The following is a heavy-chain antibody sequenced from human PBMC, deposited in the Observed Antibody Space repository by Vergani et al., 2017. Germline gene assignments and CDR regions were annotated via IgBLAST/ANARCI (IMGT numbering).Heavy chain of an antibody. CDR2: ISGSGGRT. Sequence: EVQLLESGGGLVQPGGSLRLSCAASGFTFSSYAMSWVRQAPGKGLEWVSAISGSGGRTYYADSVTGRFTISRDNSKNTLYLQMNSLRAEDTAVYYCATDFGXFWSGYYKGPNYYYGMDVWGQGTTVTVSS. V-gene: IGHV3-23*01. CDR1: GFTFSSYA. J-gene: IGHJ6*02. CDR3: ATDFGXFWSGYYKGPNYYYGMDV. D-gene: IGHD3-3*01.